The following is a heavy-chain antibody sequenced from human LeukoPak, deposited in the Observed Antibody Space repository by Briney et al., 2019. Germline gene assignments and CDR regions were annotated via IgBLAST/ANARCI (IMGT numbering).Heavy chain of an antibody. D-gene: IGHD3-10*01. J-gene: IGHJ4*02. Sequence: GGSLSLSYAASVFTFRYFWMHWVRQAPGKGLVGVARINSYGRSTSYADSVKGRFTISRDNAKNTLYLQMNSLRAEDTAVYYCARAQWGFGELSYFDYWGQGTLVTVSS. CDR1: VFTFRYFW. CDR3: ARAQWGFGELSYFDY. V-gene: IGHV3-74*01. CDR2: INSYGRST.